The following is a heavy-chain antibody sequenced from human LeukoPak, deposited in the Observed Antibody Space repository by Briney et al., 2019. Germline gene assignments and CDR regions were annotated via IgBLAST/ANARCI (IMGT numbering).Heavy chain of an antibody. J-gene: IGHJ4*02. V-gene: IGHV3-7*01. D-gene: IGHD6-6*01. CDR3: ARGGNSSWDY. Sequence: GGSLRLSCAASGFVFSNYWMSWVRQAPGKGLEWVANIKPDGTEKYYVDSLKGRFTISRDNAKNSLYLQMNSLRVEDTAVYYCARGGNSSWDYWGQGTLVTVSS. CDR2: IKPDGTEK. CDR1: GFVFSNYW.